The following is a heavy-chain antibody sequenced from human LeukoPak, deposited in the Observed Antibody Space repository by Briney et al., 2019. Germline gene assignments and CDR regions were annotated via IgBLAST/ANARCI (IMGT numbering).Heavy chain of an antibody. D-gene: IGHD3-9*01. Sequence: GGSLRLSCAASGFSFSTYGMHWVRQAPGKGLEWVAFIRYDESNEYYVDSVKGRFTISRDNSKNTLYLQMKSLRTEDTAKYYYAKVILSGYFSNAFDVWGQGTMVTVSS. V-gene: IGHV3-30*02. CDR2: IRYDESNE. J-gene: IGHJ3*01. CDR3: AKVILSGYFSNAFDV. CDR1: GFSFSTYG.